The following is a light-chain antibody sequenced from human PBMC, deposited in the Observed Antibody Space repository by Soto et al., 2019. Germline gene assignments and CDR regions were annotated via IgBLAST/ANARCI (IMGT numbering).Light chain of an antibody. Sequence: QSALTQPRSVSGSPGQSVTISCTGTNSDVGTYNYVSWYQQHPGKAPKLMIYEVSNRPSGVSNRFSGSKSGNTASLTISGLQAEDEADYYCSSYTGSTVVFGGGTKLTVL. V-gene: IGLV2-14*01. CDR1: NSDVGTYNY. CDR3: SSYTGSTVV. CDR2: EVS. J-gene: IGLJ2*01.